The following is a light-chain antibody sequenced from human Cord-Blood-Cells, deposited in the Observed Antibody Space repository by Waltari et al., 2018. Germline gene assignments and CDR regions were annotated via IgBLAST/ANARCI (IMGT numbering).Light chain of an antibody. CDR1: QGVSSH. Sequence: EIVITQPPATLSVSPGDRDTLSCRASQGVSSHLAWYQQKPGQAPRLLIYGASTRATGRPARLSGSGSGTAFTLPISSLQSEDFAVYYCQQYNNWTRTFGQGTKVEIK. J-gene: IGKJ1*01. CDR2: GAS. CDR3: QQYNNWTRT. V-gene: IGKV3-15*01.